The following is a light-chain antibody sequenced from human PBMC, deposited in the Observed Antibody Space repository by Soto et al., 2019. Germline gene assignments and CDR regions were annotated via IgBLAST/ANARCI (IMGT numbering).Light chain of an antibody. J-gene: IGKJ4*01. V-gene: IGKV1-39*01. CDR3: QYSYSTLPLP. CDR2: AAS. CDR1: QSISSY. Sequence: DIQMTQSPSSLSASVGDRVTITCRASQSISSYLNWYQQKPGKAPKLLIYAASRLQSGVPSRFSGSGSGTDFTLTISSLQPEDFATYYCQYSYSTLPLPCGGGTKVDIK.